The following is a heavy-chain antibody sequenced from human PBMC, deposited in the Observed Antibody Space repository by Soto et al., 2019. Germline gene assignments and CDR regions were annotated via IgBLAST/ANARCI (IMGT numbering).Heavy chain of an antibody. V-gene: IGHV5-51*01. D-gene: IGHD6-13*01. J-gene: IGHJ4*02. CDR3: ARSPRSSPYFAH. CDR1: GYTFSNFW. CDR2: IYPGDHET. Sequence: GESLKISCQCSGYTFSNFWVGWVRQLPGQGLEWMGIIYPGDHETRYSPSFHGKVTISAEKSINTAYLQWNSLEASDSAFYFCARSPRSSPYFAHWGQGALVTVSS.